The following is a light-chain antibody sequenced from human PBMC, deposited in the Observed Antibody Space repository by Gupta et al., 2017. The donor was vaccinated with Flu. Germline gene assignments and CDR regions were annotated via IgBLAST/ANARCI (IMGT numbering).Light chain of an antibody. Sequence: DIQLTQSPSFLSASVGDRVTITCRASQGINHYLAWYQQKPGKAPQLLIYAASILQSGVPLRFSSSGSGTEFTLTISSRQPEDFATYYCQQLNSYPRTFGQGTKVEIK. J-gene: IGKJ1*01. CDR2: AAS. V-gene: IGKV1-9*01. CDR1: QGINHY. CDR3: QQLNSYPRT.